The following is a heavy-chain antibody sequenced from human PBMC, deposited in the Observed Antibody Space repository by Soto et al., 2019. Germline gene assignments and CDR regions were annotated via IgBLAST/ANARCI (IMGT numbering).Heavy chain of an antibody. CDR1: GFTFSSYG. V-gene: IGHV3-30*18. CDR2: ISYDGSNK. J-gene: IGHJ4*02. CDR3: AKGRRKVVVAAPFDY. D-gene: IGHD2-15*01. Sequence: QVQLVESGGGVVQPGRSPRLSCAASGFTFSSYGMHWVRQAPGKGLEWVAVISYDGSNKYYADSVKGRFTISRDNSKNTLSLQMNSLSAEDTAVYYCAKGRRKVVVAAPFDYWGQGTLVTVSS.